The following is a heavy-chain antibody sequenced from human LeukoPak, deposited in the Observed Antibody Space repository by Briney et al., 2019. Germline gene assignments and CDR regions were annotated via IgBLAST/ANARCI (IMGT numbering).Heavy chain of an antibody. J-gene: IGHJ5*02. CDR2: IYSSGSS. CDR1: GGSISSHY. Sequence: SETLSLTCTVSGGSISSHYWSWVRQPAGKGLEWIGRIYSSGSSNYNPSLKSRVTMSVDTSRKQLSLQVRSVTAADTAVYYCARGGRSYDSHGKFDPWGQGNLVTVSS. D-gene: IGHD5-18*01. V-gene: IGHV4-4*07. CDR3: ARGGRSYDSHGKFDP.